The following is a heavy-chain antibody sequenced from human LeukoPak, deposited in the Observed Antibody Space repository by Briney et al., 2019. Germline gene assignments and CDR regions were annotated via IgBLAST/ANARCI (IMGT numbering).Heavy chain of an antibody. V-gene: IGHV1-18*01. CDR1: GYTFTSYD. CDR3: ARRAVAGQDGDY. J-gene: IGHJ4*02. D-gene: IGHD6-19*01. CDR2: ISAYNGNT. Sequence: ASVKVSCKASGYTFTSYDINWVRQAPGQGLEWMGWISAYNGNTNYAQKLQGRVTMTTDTSTSTAYMELRSLRSDGTAVYYCARRAVAGQDGDYWGQGTLVTVSS.